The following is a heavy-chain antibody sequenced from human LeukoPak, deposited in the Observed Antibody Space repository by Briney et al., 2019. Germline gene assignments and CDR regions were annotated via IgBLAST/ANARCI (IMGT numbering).Heavy chain of an antibody. D-gene: IGHD3-22*01. V-gene: IGHV1-18*01. J-gene: IGHJ4*02. CDR3: ARDHRSLGYSYGYAYYYDSSGPGY. CDR2: ISAYNGNT. Sequence: GASVTVSCKASGYTFTSYGISWVRQAPGQGLEWMGWISAYNGNTNYAQKLQGRVTMTTDTSTNTAYMELRSLRSDDTAVYYCARDHRSLGYSYGYAYYYDSSGPGYWGQGTLVTVSS. CDR1: GYTFTSYG.